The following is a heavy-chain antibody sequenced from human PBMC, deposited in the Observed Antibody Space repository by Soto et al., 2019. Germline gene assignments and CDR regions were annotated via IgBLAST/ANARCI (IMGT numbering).Heavy chain of an antibody. CDR2: IIPIFGTA. J-gene: IGHJ6*02. CDR1: GGTFSSYA. Sequence: SVKVSCKASGGTFSSYAISWVRQAPGQGLEWMGGIIPIFGTANYAQKFQGRVTITADESTSTAYMELSSLRSEDTAMYYCASLGYCSSTSCYYYYGMDVWGQGTTVTVSS. V-gene: IGHV1-69*13. D-gene: IGHD2-2*01. CDR3: ASLGYCSSTSCYYYYGMDV.